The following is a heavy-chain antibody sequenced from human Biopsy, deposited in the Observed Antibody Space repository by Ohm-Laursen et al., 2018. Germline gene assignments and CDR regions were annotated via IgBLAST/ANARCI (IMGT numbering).Heavy chain of an antibody. CDR3: VKGTELLED. D-gene: IGHD1-26*01. CDR2: IGNTGAT. CDR1: GFTFRKYA. Sequence: SLRLSCAASGFTFRKYAMSWVRQAPGKGLELVSNIGNTGATFYADSVMGRFIISRDTSKNTVYLQMNSLRVEDTAVYYCVKGTELLEDWGQGTQVTVSS. V-gene: IGHV3-23*01. J-gene: IGHJ4*02.